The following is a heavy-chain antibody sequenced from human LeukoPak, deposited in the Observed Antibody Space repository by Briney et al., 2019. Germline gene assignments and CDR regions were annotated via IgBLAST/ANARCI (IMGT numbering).Heavy chain of an antibody. CDR1: GGSFSGYY. CDR3: ARGSSGYYGGYYYDMDV. D-gene: IGHD3-22*01. Sequence: SETLSLTCAVYGGSFSGYYWSWIRQPPGKGLEWIGEINHSGSTNYNPSLKSRVTISVDTSKNQFSLKLSSVTAADTAVYYCARGSSGYYGGYYYDMDVWGKGTTVTISS. J-gene: IGHJ6*03. V-gene: IGHV4-34*01. CDR2: INHSGST.